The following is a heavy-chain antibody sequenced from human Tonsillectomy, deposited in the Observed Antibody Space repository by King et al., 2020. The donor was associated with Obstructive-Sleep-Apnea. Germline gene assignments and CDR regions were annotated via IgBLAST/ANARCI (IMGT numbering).Heavy chain of an antibody. CDR3: ASGITYYYDSSGSYYDWFDP. V-gene: IGHV4-31*03. CDR2: IFYSGTT. J-gene: IGHJ5*02. CDR1: GGSISSGGYY. Sequence: VQLQESGPGLVKPSQTLSLTCTVSGGSISSGGYYWSWIRQHPGKGLEWIGYIFYSGTTYSNPSLKSRVTISVDTSKKQFSLKLSSVTAADTAVYYYASGITYYYDSSGSYYDWFDPWGQGTLVIVSS. D-gene: IGHD3-22*01.